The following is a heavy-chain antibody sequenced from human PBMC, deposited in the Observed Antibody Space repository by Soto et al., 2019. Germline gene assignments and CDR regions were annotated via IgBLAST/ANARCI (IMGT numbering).Heavy chain of an antibody. Sequence: QLQLQESGSGLVKPSQTLSLTCAMSGDSISSGAYSWSWIRQPPGKGLEWIGHIYQTESTYYNPSLKSRVTISLDTSKNQFSLTLNSVAAADTAVYYCARGRGYFDHGFYDYWGQGTLVTVSS. J-gene: IGHJ4*02. CDR1: GDSISSGAYS. CDR3: ARGRGYFDHGFYDY. V-gene: IGHV4-30-2*01. D-gene: IGHD3-9*01. CDR2: IYQTEST.